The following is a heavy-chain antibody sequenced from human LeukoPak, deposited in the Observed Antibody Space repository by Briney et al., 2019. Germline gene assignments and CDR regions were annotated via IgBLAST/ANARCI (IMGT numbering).Heavy chain of an antibody. CDR2: IIGRGGSS. CDR3: AKHPGPYGGNPFNY. Sequence: GGSLRLSCAASGFTFNNFALSWVRQAPEKGLEWVATIIGRGGSSSHAASVKGRFTISRDNSNNTLYLHMSSLRADDTAVYYCAKHPGPYGGNPFNYWGLGMLVTVSS. V-gene: IGHV3-23*01. CDR1: GFTFNNFA. J-gene: IGHJ4*02. D-gene: IGHD4-23*01.